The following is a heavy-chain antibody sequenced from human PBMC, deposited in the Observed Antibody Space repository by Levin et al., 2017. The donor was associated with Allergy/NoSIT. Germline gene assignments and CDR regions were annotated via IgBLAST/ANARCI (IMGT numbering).Heavy chain of an antibody. V-gene: IGHV3-30*18. Sequence: GGSLRLSCAASGFTFSSYGMHWVRQAPGKGLEWVAVISYDGSNKYYADSVKGRFTISRDNSKNTLYLQMNSLRAEDTAVYYCAKGIVGATIYYWGQGTLVTVSS. J-gene: IGHJ4*02. CDR3: AKGIVGATIYY. CDR2: ISYDGSNK. CDR1: GFTFSSYG. D-gene: IGHD1-26*01.